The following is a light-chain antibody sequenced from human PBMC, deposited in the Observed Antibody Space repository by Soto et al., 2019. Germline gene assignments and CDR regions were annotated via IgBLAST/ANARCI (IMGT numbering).Light chain of an antibody. CDR1: QSVGTR. V-gene: IGKV3-20*01. Sequence: IVLTQSPDTLSFSPGERATLSFRASQSVGTRLAWYQHKTGQAPSLLMSGASSRATGIPDRFSGSGSETDFTLTISRLETEDFALYYCQHYQVGQPIAFGRGTRLEIK. CDR2: GAS. CDR3: QHYQVGQPIA. J-gene: IGKJ5*01.